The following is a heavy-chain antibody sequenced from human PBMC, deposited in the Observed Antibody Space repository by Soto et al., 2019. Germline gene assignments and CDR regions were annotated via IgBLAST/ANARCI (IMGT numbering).Heavy chain of an antibody. D-gene: IGHD1-26*01. J-gene: IGHJ1*01. Sequence: EVHLVESGGGLVKPAGSLRLSCAASGFIFSSYSMNWVRHAPGKGLEWVSSISSSSRYIYYADSVKGRFTISRDNAKNSLYLHMNSLRAEDTAVYYWARDPSDLWETDKYFQHWGQGTMVTVSS. CDR2: ISSSSRYI. CDR3: ARDPSDLWETDKYFQH. V-gene: IGHV3-21*01. CDR1: GFIFSSYS.